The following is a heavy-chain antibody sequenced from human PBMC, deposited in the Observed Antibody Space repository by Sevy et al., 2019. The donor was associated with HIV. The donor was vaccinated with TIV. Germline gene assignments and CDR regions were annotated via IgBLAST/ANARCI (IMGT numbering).Heavy chain of an antibody. CDR1: GFTFSSYG. Sequence: GGSLRLSCAASGFTFSSYGMHWVRQAPGKGLEWVAVISYDGSNKYYADSVKGRFTSSRDNSKNTLYLQMNSLRAEDTAVYYCAKSGGLRSSSDYFDYWGQGTLVTVSS. J-gene: IGHJ4*02. D-gene: IGHD6-6*01. V-gene: IGHV3-30*18. CDR3: AKSGGLRSSSDYFDY. CDR2: ISYDGSNK.